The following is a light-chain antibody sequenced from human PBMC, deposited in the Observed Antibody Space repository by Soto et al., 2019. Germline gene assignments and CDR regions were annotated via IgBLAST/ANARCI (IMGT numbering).Light chain of an antibody. Sequence: EIVLTQSPGTLSLSPGERATLSCRASQSVSSSYLAWYQQKPGQAPRLLIYGASSRATGIPDRFSGSGSGTDFTLTISRLEPEDFAVYYCQQYGGSFTFGPGTKVDI. CDR2: GAS. CDR1: QSVSSSY. CDR3: QQYGGSFT. V-gene: IGKV3-20*01. J-gene: IGKJ3*01.